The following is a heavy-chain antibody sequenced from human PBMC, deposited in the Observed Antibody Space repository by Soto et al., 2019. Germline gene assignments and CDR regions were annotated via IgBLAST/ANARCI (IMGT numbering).Heavy chain of an antibody. CDR1: GGSISDFY. CDR3: ARVICFWQQLVRRDYGMDV. V-gene: IGHV4-59*12. CDR2: IYYSGST. Sequence: SETLSLTCTVSGGSISDFYWSWIRQPPGKGLEWIGYIYYSGSTNYNPSLKSRVTISVDTSKNQFSLKLSSVTAADTAVYYCARVICFWQQLVRRDYGMDVWGQGTTVTVPS. J-gene: IGHJ6*02. D-gene: IGHD6-13*01.